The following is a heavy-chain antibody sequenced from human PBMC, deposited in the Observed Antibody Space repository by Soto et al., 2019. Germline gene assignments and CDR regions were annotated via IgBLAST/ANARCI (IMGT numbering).Heavy chain of an antibody. V-gene: IGHV3-74*01. CDR2: ISSDGTTP. CDR3: AIQDCTNDGCREAVVTVGGALES. Sequence: EVQLVQSGGGSAQPGESLRLSCSASGFTFRKFWMHWVRQVPGKGPVWVSYISSDGTTPDYADSVKGRFTISRDNAKEALYLQLDGPRAEDPAVYYCAIQDCTNDGCREAVVTVGGALESWGQGTLGTVSS. J-gene: IGHJ1*01. D-gene: IGHD3-16*01. CDR1: GFTFRKFW.